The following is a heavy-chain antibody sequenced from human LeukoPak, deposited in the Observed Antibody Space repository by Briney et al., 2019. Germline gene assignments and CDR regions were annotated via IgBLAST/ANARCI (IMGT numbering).Heavy chain of an antibody. V-gene: IGHV3-30-3*01. J-gene: IGHJ4*02. Sequence: PGGSLRLSCAASGFTFSSYAMHWVRRAPGTGLEWVAVISYDGSNKYYVDSVKGRFTISRDNSKNTLYLQMNSLRAEDTAVYYCARAYSSGWYGDFDYWGQGTLVTVSS. CDR2: ISYDGSNK. CDR1: GFTFSSYA. D-gene: IGHD6-19*01. CDR3: ARAYSSGWYGDFDY.